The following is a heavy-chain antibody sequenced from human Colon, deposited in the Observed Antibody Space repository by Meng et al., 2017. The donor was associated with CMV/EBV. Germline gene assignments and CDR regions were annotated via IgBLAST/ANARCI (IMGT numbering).Heavy chain of an antibody. CDR1: GYSFTGYY. V-gene: IGHV1-2*02. D-gene: IGHD3-16*01. J-gene: IGHJ1*01. CDR2: MDPTTGRT. Sequence: VQLVQSGAEGGMPGAYVKVSCKASGYSFTGYYIHWVRQAPGQGLEWMGWMDPTTGRTDYAQKFQGTVTMTRDTSISTAYLELSRLTSDDTAVYYCASHSSYVWGSHHWGQGTLVTVSS. CDR3: ASHSSYVWGSHH.